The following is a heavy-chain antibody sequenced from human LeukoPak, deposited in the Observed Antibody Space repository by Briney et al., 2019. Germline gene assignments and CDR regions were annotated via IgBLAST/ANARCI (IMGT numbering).Heavy chain of an antibody. Sequence: PGGSLRLSCAASGFTFSSYGMSWVRQAPGKGLEWVSGISGSGSGTYYADSVKGRFTISRDNSKNTLYLQMNSLRAEDTAVYYCAKSRLWFGELGYWGQGTLVTVSS. J-gene: IGHJ4*02. V-gene: IGHV3-23*01. CDR2: ISGSGSGT. CDR3: AKSRLWFGELGY. D-gene: IGHD3-10*01. CDR1: GFTFSSYG.